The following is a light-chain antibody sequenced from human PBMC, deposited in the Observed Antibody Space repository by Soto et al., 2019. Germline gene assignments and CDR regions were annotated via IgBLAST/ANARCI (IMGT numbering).Light chain of an antibody. V-gene: IGLV2-23*01. CDR3: CAYAGSGTVV. CDR2: EAT. J-gene: IGLJ3*02. CDR1: SNDVGRYNL. Sequence: QSALTQPASVSGSPEQSITISCTGTSNDVGRYNLVSWYQQHPGKAPQVMIYEATKRPSGVSNRFSGSKSGNTASLTSSGLQAEDEADYYCCAYAGSGTVVFGGGTKRTVL.